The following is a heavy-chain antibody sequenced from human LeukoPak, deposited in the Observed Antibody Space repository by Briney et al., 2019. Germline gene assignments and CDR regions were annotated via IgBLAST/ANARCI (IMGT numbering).Heavy chain of an antibody. CDR1: GFTFSSYS. CDR3: GAGPRNGMDV. V-gene: IGHV3-21*01. J-gene: IGHJ6*02. CDR2: ISSSSSYI. Sequence: GGSLRLSCAASGFTFSSYSMNWVRQAPGKGLEWVSSISSSSSYIYYADSVKGRFTISRDNAKNSLYPQMNSLRAEDTAVYYCGAGPRNGMDVWGQGTLVTVSS.